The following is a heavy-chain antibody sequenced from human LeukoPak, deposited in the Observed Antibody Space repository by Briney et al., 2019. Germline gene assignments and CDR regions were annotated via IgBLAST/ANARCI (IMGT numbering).Heavy chain of an antibody. CDR2: ISSTSNTI. V-gene: IGHV3-48*04. CDR1: GFTFISYN. D-gene: IGHD2-2*02. J-gene: IGHJ6*03. Sequence: GGSLRLSCAASGFTFISYNMNWVRQAPGKGLEWVSYISSTSNTIYYADSVKGRFTISRDNAKNSLYLQMNSLRAEDTAVYYCARVRGYCSSTSCYTAYYYYYYMDVWGKGTTVTVSS. CDR3: ARVRGYCSSTSCYTAYYYYYYMDV.